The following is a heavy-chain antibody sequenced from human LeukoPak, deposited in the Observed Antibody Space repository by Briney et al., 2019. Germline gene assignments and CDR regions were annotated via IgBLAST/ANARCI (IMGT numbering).Heavy chain of an antibody. Sequence: ASVKVSCKASGYTFTGYYMHWVRQAPGQGLEWMGWINPNSGGTDYAQKFQGRVTMTRDTSISTAYMELSGLRSDDTAVYYCARVGDYSSTSCYVIDPWGQGTLVTVSS. V-gene: IGHV1-2*02. D-gene: IGHD2-2*01. CDR3: ARVGDYSSTSCYVIDP. CDR1: GYTFTGYY. CDR2: INPNSGGT. J-gene: IGHJ5*02.